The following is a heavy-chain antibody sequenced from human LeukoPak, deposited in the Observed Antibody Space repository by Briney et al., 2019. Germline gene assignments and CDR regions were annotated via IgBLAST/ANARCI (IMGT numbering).Heavy chain of an antibody. CDR3: ARDRAPPTSWYFDL. J-gene: IGHJ2*01. Sequence: GGSLRLSCAASGFTFSSYGMHWVRQAPGKGLEWVTFIRYDGSNEYYADSVKGRFTISRDNSKNTLYLQMNSLRVEDTAVYYCARDRAPPTSWYFDLWGRGTLVTVSS. V-gene: IGHV3-30*02. CDR1: GFTFSSYG. CDR2: IRYDGSNE. D-gene: IGHD3-10*01.